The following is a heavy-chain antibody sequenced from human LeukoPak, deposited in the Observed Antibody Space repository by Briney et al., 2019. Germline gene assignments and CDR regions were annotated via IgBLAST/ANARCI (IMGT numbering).Heavy chain of an antibody. CDR3: ARSPVPYCSSTSCYENWFDP. CDR2: INPNSGGT. D-gene: IGHD2-2*01. V-gene: IGHV1-2*04. CDR1: GYTFTGCY. J-gene: IGHJ5*02. Sequence: GASVKVSCKASGYTFTGCYMHWVRQAPGQGLEWMGWINPNSGGTNYAQKFQGWVTMTRDTSISTAYMELSRLRSDDTAVYYCARSPVPYCSSTSCYENWFDPWGQGTLVTVSS.